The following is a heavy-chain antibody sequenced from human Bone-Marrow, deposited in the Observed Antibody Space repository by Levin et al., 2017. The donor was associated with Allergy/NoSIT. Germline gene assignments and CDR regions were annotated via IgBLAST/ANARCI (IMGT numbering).Heavy chain of an antibody. CDR2: IKSKTDGGTT. CDR1: GFTFSNAW. J-gene: IGHJ6*02. Sequence: GGSLRLSCAASGFTFSNAWMSWVRQAPGKGLEWVGRIKSKTDGGTTDYAAPVKGRFTISRDDSKNTLYLQMNSLKTEDTAVYYCTTDYGDYVWGAGYYYGMDVWGQGTTVTVSS. CDR3: TTDYGDYVWGAGYYYGMDV. D-gene: IGHD3-16*01. V-gene: IGHV3-15*01.